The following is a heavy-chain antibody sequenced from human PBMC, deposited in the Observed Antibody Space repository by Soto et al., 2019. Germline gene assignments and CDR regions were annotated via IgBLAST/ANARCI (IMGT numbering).Heavy chain of an antibody. J-gene: IGHJ4*02. V-gene: IGHV5-51*01. CDR3: VKHLGQWLSQPPDY. CDR2: IYPDDSTT. CDR1: GYIFSIHW. Sequence: GESLKISCEASGYIFSIHWVGWVRQMPGKGLEWMGHIYPDDSTTTYSPSFQGQVTISADKSTNTAYLQWSSLKASDTAIYYGVKHLGQWLSQPPDYWGQGTQVTVSS. D-gene: IGHD6-19*01.